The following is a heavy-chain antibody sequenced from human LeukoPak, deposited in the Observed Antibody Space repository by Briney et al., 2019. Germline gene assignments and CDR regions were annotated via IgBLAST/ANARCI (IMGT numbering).Heavy chain of an antibody. J-gene: IGHJ5*02. CDR2: ITSSGRYI. D-gene: IGHD1-26*01. V-gene: IGHV3-21*01. Sequence: GGSLRLSCAASGFTSSSYSMNWVRQAPGKGLEWVSSITSSGRYIYYADSVKGRFTISRDNAKNSLYLQMNSLRAEDTAVYYCASIRYSGSRPNWFDPWGQGTLVTVSS. CDR1: GFTSSSYS. CDR3: ASIRYSGSRPNWFDP.